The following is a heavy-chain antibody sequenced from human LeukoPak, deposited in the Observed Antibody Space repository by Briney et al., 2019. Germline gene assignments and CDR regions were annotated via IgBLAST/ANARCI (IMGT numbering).Heavy chain of an antibody. J-gene: IGHJ5*02. D-gene: IGHD1-1*01. Sequence: SETLSLTCTVSGDSITSSYWSWIRQPPGEGLECIGYIYYTGDSAYNPSLEGRVSMSLDTSNNQFSLKLKSVTAADTAVYYCAKTARIPFSWGRGTLVTASS. CDR3: AKTARIPFS. CDR1: GDSITSSY. V-gene: IGHV4-59*01. CDR2: IYYTGDS.